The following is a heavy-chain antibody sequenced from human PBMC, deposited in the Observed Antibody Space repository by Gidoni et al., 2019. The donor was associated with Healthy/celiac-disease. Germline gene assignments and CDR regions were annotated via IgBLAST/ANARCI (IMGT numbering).Heavy chain of an antibody. CDR2: INSDGSST. V-gene: IGHV3-74*01. D-gene: IGHD6-19*01. CDR3: ARASIAVAGDELYNWFDP. Sequence: EVQLVESGGGLVQPGGSLRLSCAASGFTFSSYWMHWVRQAPGKGLVWVSRINSDGSSTSYADSVKGRFTISRDNAKNTLYLQMNSLRAEDTAVYYCARASIAVAGDELYNWFDPWGQGTLVTVSS. CDR1: GFTFSSYW. J-gene: IGHJ5*02.